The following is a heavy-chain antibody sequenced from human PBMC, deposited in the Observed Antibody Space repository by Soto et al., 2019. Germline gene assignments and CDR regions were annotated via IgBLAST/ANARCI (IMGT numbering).Heavy chain of an antibody. CDR2: VYDTEGT. J-gene: IGHJ3*02. V-gene: IGHV3-53*01. CDR1: GLTVSGKKY. CDR3: ASWRLQEHAYDI. D-gene: IGHD4-4*01. Sequence: DVQLVESGGGLIQPGGSLRLSCEAFGLTVSGKKYMAWVRQAPGKELVWVSGVYDTEGTYYADSVKGRFTSSRDRSKTIVYLQMNSLRPDDTAVYYCASWRLQEHAYDIWGLGTTVTVSS.